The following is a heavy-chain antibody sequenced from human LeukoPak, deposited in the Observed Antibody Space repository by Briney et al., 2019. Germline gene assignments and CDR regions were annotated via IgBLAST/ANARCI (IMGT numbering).Heavy chain of an antibody. CDR2: IYYSGST. Sequence: SETLSLTCTVSGGSISSSSYYWGWIRQPPGKGLEWIGSIYYSGSTYYNPSLKSRVTISVDTSKNQFSLKLSSVTAADTAVYYCARGHLIDNAFDIWGQGTMVTVSS. J-gene: IGHJ3*02. CDR1: GGSISSSSYY. V-gene: IGHV4-39*01. CDR3: ARGHLIDNAFDI. D-gene: IGHD3-22*01.